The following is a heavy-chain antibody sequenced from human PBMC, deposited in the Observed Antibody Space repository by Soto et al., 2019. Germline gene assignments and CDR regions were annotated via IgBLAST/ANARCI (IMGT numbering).Heavy chain of an antibody. Sequence: PGGSLRLSCAPSGFTFSSYGMHWVRQAPGKGLEWVPVIPYDGSNKYYADSVTGRFTISRDNSKNTLYLQMNSRRAEDPAVYYCAKDPYVVRFLEWLHTHMDVWGQGTTVTVSS. J-gene: IGHJ6*02. D-gene: IGHD3-3*01. V-gene: IGHV3-30*18. CDR1: GFTFSSYG. CDR3: AKDPYVVRFLEWLHTHMDV. CDR2: IPYDGSNK.